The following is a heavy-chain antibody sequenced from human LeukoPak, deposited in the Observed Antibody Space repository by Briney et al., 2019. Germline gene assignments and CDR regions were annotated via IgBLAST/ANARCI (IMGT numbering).Heavy chain of an antibody. V-gene: IGHV1-69*13. CDR2: IIPIFGTA. J-gene: IGHJ5*02. D-gene: IGHD6-19*01. Sequence: GASVKVSCKASGGTFSSYAISWVRQAPGQGLEWMGGIIPIFGTANYAQKLQGRVTITADESTSTAYMELSSLRSEDTAVYYCAREPGIAVAGTGENWFDPWGQGTLVTVSS. CDR3: AREPGIAVAGTGENWFDP. CDR1: GGTFSSYA.